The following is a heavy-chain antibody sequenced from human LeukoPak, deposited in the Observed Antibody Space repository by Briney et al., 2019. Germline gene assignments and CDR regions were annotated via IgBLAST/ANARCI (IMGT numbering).Heavy chain of an antibody. J-gene: IGHJ4*02. CDR2: ISPDGSER. Sequence: PGGSLRLSCAASGFTFSTFWMSWVRQAPGRGLEWVANISPDGSERNYADSVKGRSTISRDNAKRSLYLQMNSLRDADRAVYYCARDNVAAPGGDYWGQGTLVTVSS. V-gene: IGHV3-7*04. CDR1: GFTFSTFW. CDR3: ARDNVAAPGGDY. D-gene: IGHD6-25*01.